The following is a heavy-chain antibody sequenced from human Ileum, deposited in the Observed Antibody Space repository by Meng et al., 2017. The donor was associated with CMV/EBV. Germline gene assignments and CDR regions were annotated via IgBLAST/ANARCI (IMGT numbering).Heavy chain of an antibody. CDR2: ISNNGGST. CDR3: ARVRDWNYGYFDY. CDR1: RFTFSSYG. J-gene: IGHJ4*02. D-gene: IGHD1-7*01. V-gene: IGHV3-64*02. Sequence: CAASRFTFSSYGLHWVRQAPGKGLDYVSAISNNGGSTYYADSVKGRFTISRDNSKNTLYLQMGSLRVEDMAVYYCARVRDWNYGYFDYWGQGTLVTVSS.